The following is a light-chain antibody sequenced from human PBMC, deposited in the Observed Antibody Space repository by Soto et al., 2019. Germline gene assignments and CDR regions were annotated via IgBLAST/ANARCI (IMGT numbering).Light chain of an antibody. Sequence: DIVLTQSPGTLSLSPGERATLSCRASLSLSSFLAWYQQKPGQAPRLLIYGVSRRATGIPDRFSGSGSGTDFTLTIAGLEPEDFAVYYCQQYGSAPMFTFGQGTKLEIK. V-gene: IGKV3-20*01. CDR1: LSLSSF. J-gene: IGKJ2*01. CDR3: QQYGSAPMFT. CDR2: GVS.